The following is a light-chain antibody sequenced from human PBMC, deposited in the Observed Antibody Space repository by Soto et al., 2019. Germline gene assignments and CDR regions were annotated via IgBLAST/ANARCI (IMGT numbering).Light chain of an antibody. CDR3: AAWDDSLSGRGV. CDR1: SSNIGSNY. CDR2: SNN. Sequence: QSVLTQPPSASGTPGQRVTISFSGSSSNIGSNYVYWYQQLPGTAPKLLIYSNNQRPSGVPDRFSGSKSGTSASLAISGLRSEDEADYYCAAWDDSLSGRGVFGGGTKVTVL. J-gene: IGLJ2*01. V-gene: IGLV1-47*02.